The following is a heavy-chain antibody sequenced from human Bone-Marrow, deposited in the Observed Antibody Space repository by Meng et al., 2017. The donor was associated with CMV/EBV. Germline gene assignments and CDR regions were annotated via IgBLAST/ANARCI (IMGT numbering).Heavy chain of an antibody. CDR2: INPNSGGT. V-gene: IGHV1-2*02. CDR1: GYTFTSYD. CDR3: ARGGAVLRFLEWFRWFDP. Sequence: ASVKVSCKASGYTFTSYDINWVRQAPGQGLEWMGWINPNSGGTNYAQKFQGRVTMTRDTSISTAYMELSRLRSDDTAVYYCARGGAVLRFLEWFRWFDPWGQGPLVPVSS. D-gene: IGHD3-3*01. J-gene: IGHJ5*02.